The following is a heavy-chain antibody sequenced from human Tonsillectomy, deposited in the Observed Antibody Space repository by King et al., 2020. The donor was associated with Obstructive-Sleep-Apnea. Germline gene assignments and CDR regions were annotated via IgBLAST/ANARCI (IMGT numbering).Heavy chain of an antibody. J-gene: IGHJ6*02. CDR2: IKQDGSEK. CDR3: ARSDYFYYGMDV. CDR1: GSTFSNYW. V-gene: IGHV3-7*01. Sequence: VQLVESGGGLVQPGGSLRLSCAASGSTFSNYWMSWVRQAPGKGLEWVANIKQDGSEKYYMDSVKGRFTISRDNAKNSLYLQMNSLRSEDTAVFYCARSDYFYYGMDVWGQGTTVTVSS.